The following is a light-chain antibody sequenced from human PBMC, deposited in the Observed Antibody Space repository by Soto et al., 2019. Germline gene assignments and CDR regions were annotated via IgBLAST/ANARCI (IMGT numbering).Light chain of an antibody. J-gene: IGKJ4*01. Sequence: EVVLTQSPASLSLSPGDRATLSCRADQSVIDYLAWYQQKPGQPPRLLFFDAPSRASGVPHRFSAGGSGTDFTLIISSLQPEDFAVYYCQQRVNWPPTFGGGTKVEI. CDR3: QQRVNWPPT. V-gene: IGKV3-11*01. CDR1: QSVIDY. CDR2: DAP.